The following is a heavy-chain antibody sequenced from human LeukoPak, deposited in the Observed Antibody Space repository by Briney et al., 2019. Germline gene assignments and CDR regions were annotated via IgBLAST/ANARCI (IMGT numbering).Heavy chain of an antibody. D-gene: IGHD3-10*01. J-gene: IGHJ4*02. CDR2: ISGSGGST. V-gene: IGHV3-23*01. CDR1: GFAISGNY. CDR3: AKTRVVRGVTNYYFDY. Sequence: PGGSLRLSCAPSGFAISGNYMSWVRQAPGKGLEWVSAISGSGGSTYYADSVKGRFTISRDNSKNTLYLQMNSLRAEDTAVYYCAKTRVVRGVTNYYFDYWGQGTLVTVSS.